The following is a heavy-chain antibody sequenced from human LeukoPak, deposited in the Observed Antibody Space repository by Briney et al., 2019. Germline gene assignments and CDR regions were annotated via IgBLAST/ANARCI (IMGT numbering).Heavy chain of an antibody. D-gene: IGHD3-10*01. CDR1: GGTFSSYA. CDR3: ARVRSGSNYYYYGMDV. V-gene: IGHV1-69*04. CDR2: IIPILGIA. Sequence: SVKVSCKASGGTFSSYAISWVRQAPGQGLEWMGRIIPILGIANYAQKFQGRVTITADKSTSTAYMELSSLRSEDTAVYYCARVRSGSNYYYYGMDVWGQGTTVTVSS. J-gene: IGHJ6*02.